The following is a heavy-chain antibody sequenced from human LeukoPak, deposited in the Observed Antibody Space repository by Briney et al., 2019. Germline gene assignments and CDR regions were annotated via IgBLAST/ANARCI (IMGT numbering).Heavy chain of an antibody. V-gene: IGHV1-8*02. Sequence: ASVKVSCKASGYTFTGYYMHWVRQATGQGLEWMGWMNPNSGNTGYAQKFQGRVTMTRNTSISTAYMELSSLRSEDTAVYYCARGDDNGDYSFDYWGQGTLVTVSS. CDR1: GYTFTGYY. CDR3: ARGDDNGDYSFDY. J-gene: IGHJ4*02. D-gene: IGHD4-17*01. CDR2: MNPNSGNT.